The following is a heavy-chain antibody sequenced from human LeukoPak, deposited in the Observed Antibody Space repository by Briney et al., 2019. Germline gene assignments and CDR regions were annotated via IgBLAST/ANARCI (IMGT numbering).Heavy chain of an antibody. CDR3: AREQQLRSWFDP. D-gene: IGHD6-13*01. Sequence: ASVKVSCKASGYTFTSYDINWVRQATGQGLEWMGWISAYNGNTNYAQKLQGRVTMTTDTSTSTAYMELRSLRSDDTAVYYCAREQQLRSWFDPWGQGTLVTVSS. CDR1: GYTFTSYD. CDR2: ISAYNGNT. V-gene: IGHV1-18*01. J-gene: IGHJ5*02.